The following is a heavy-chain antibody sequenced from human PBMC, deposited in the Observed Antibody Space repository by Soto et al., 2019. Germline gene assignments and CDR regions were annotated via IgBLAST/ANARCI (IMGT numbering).Heavy chain of an antibody. CDR1: GYTFTSYG. CDR2: ISAYNGNT. J-gene: IGHJ6*02. V-gene: IGHV1-18*01. Sequence: ASVKVSCKASGYTFTSYGISWLRQAPGQGLEWMGWISAYNGNTNYAQKLQGRVTMTTDTSTSTAYMELRSLRSDDTAVYYCARQYGSGRQQGPGMDVWGQGTTVTVSS. D-gene: IGHD3-10*01. CDR3: ARQYGSGRQQGPGMDV.